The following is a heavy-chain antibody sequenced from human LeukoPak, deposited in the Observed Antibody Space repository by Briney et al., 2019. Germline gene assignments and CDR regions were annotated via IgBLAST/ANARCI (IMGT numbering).Heavy chain of an antibody. CDR3: ARRGSSWYIVDY. D-gene: IGHD6-13*01. J-gene: IGHJ4*02. Sequence: GGSLRLSCSASGFPFSSYAMHWVRQAPGKGLEYVSAISDSGGSTYYADSVKGRFTISRDNAKNSLYLQMNSLRAEDTAVYYCARRGSSWYIVDYWGQGTLVTVSS. V-gene: IGHV3-64*04. CDR2: ISDSGGST. CDR1: GFPFSSYA.